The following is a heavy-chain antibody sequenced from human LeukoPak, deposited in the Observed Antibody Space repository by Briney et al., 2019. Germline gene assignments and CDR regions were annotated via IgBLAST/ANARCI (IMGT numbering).Heavy chain of an antibody. CDR3: ARNGRVRRVVKDLFEY. CDR2: IYTSGST. Sequence: SETLSLTCTVSGGSISSYYWSWIRQPAGKGLEWIGRIYTSGSTNYNPSLKSRVTMSVDTSKNQFSLKLSSVTAADTAMYYCARNGRVRRVVKDLFEYWGQGTLVAVSS. V-gene: IGHV4-4*07. CDR1: GGSISSYY. D-gene: IGHD3-10*01. J-gene: IGHJ4*02.